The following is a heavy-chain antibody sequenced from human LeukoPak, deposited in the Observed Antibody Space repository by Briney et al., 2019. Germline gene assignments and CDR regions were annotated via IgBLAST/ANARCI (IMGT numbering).Heavy chain of an antibody. J-gene: IGHJ4*02. CDR3: ARGQGFCSGGSCLYYFDY. Sequence: GGSLRLSCAASGFTFSSYSMNWVRQTPGKGLGWLSSITSSSTYIFYTDSLKGRFTISRDNAKNSLFLQMNSLRAEDTAVYYCARGQGFCSGGSCLYYFDYWGQGTLVTVSS. V-gene: IGHV3-21*01. D-gene: IGHD2-15*01. CDR1: GFTFSSYS. CDR2: ITSSSTYI.